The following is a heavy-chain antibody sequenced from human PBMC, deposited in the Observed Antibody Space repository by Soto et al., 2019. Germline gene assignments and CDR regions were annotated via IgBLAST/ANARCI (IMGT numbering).Heavy chain of an antibody. D-gene: IGHD3-22*01. CDR1: GFNFITYS. Sequence: EVQLVESGGGPVRPGGSLKLSCAASGFNFITYSLSWVRQAPGKGLEWVASISSSAVYIDYADSVKGRFTISRDNANNYLYLQMNSLRAEDTATYHCVRDGLDYYDTERLYFDNWGQGTLVTVSS. CDR2: ISSSAVYI. J-gene: IGHJ4*02. CDR3: VRDGLDYYDTERLYFDN. V-gene: IGHV3-21*01.